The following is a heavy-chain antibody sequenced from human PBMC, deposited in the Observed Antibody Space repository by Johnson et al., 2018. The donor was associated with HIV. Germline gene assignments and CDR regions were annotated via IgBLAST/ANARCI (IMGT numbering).Heavy chain of an antibody. Sequence: QVLLVESGGGVVQPGRSLRLSCAASGFTFSSYAMHWVRQAPGKGLEWVAVISYDGSNKYYADSVKGRFTISRDNSKNTLYLQMNSLRAEDTAVYYCARSPRAAEGALDIWGQGTMVTVSS. CDR1: GFTFSSYA. D-gene: IGHD6-13*01. CDR2: ISYDGSNK. V-gene: IGHV3-30*04. J-gene: IGHJ3*02. CDR3: ARSPRAAEGALDI.